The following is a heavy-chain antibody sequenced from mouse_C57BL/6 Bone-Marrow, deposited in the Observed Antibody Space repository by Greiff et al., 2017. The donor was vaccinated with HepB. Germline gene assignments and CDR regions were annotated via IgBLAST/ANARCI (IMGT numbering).Heavy chain of an antibody. CDR3: ARSRYGYGYFDY. D-gene: IGHD2-2*01. CDR2: IYPGDGDT. V-gene: IGHV1-82*01. Sequence: VKLVESGPELVKPGASVKISCKASGYAFSSSWMNWVKQRPGKGLEWIGRIYPGDGDTNYNGKFKGKATLTADKSSSTAYMQLSSLTSEDSAVYFCARSRYGYGYFDYWGQGTTLTVSS. J-gene: IGHJ2*01. CDR1: GYAFSSSW.